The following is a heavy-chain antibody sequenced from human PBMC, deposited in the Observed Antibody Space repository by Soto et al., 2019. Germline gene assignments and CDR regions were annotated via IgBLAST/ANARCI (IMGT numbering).Heavy chain of an antibody. D-gene: IGHD1-20*01. V-gene: IGHV3-23*01. CDR2: ISGSGGST. Sequence: GGSLRLSCAASGFTFSSYAMSWVRQAPGKGLEWVSAISGSGGSTYYADSVKGRFTISRDNSKNTLYLQMNSLRAEDTAVHYRGNDPSGITDTTGYWGQGTLVTVSS. CDR3: GNDPSGITDTTGY. CDR1: GFTFSSYA. J-gene: IGHJ4*02.